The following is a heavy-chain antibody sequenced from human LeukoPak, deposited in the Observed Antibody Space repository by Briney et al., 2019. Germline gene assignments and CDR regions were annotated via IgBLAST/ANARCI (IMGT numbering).Heavy chain of an antibody. J-gene: IGHJ5*02. D-gene: IGHD4-17*01. V-gene: IGHV4-39*07. CDR2: IYYSGST. Sequence: SETLSLTCTVSGGSISSSSYYWGWIRQPPGKGLEWIGSIYYSGSTYYNPSLKSRVTISVDTSKNQFSLKLSSVTAADTAAYYCARENRSYGDYTNWFDPWGQGTLVTVSS. CDR1: GGSISSSSYY. CDR3: ARENRSYGDYTNWFDP.